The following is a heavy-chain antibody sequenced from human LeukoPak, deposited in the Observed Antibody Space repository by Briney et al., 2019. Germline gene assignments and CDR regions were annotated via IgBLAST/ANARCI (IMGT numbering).Heavy chain of an antibody. CDR3: ARLYYDILTGYYPDY. V-gene: IGHV5-51*01. CDR2: IYPGDSDT. J-gene: IGHJ4*02. CDR1: GYSFTSYW. Sequence: GESLKISCKGSGYSFTSYWIGWVRQMPGKGLEWMGIIYPGDSDTRYSPSFQGQVTISADKSISTAYLQWSSLKASDTAIYYCARLYYDILTGYYPDYWGQGTLVTVSS. D-gene: IGHD3-9*01.